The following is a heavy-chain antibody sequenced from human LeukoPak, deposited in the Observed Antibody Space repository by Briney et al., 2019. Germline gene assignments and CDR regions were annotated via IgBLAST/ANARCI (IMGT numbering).Heavy chain of an antibody. D-gene: IGHD2-21*01. CDR2: TNSDGSST. CDR1: GFTVSNYW. J-gene: IGHJ3*02. V-gene: IGHV3-74*01. Sequence: GGSLRLSRAASGFTVSNYWMFWVRQAPGKGLVCVSQTNSDGSSTTYADSVKGRFTISRDNAKNTLYLQMNSLRAEDTAVYYCARGGVAGAFDIWGQGTMVTVSS. CDR3: ARGGVAGAFDI.